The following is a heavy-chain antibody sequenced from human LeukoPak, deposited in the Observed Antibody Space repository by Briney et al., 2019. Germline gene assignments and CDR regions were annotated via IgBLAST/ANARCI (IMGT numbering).Heavy chain of an antibody. Sequence: GGSLRLSCAASGFTFSSYTMNWVRQAPGKGLEWVSLISGRGGYTYFADSVKGRFTISRDNSKNTLYLQMNSLRPEDTAVYYCARDYDFWSGYSEHWGQGTRVTVSS. CDR1: GFTFSSYT. V-gene: IGHV3-23*01. D-gene: IGHD3-3*01. CDR2: ISGRGGYT. CDR3: ARDYDFWSGYSEH. J-gene: IGHJ1*01.